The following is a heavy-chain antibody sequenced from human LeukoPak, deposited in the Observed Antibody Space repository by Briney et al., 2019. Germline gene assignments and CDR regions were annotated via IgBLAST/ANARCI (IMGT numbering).Heavy chain of an antibody. CDR3: ASRGLEENWFDP. CDR1: GGTFSSYA. Sequence: SVKVSCKASGGTFSSYAISWVRQAPGQGLEWMGGIIPIFGTANYAQEFQGRVTITTDESTSTAYMELSSLRSEDTAVYYCASRGLEENWFDPWGQGTLVTVSS. D-gene: IGHD3/OR15-3a*01. V-gene: IGHV1-69*05. CDR2: IIPIFGTA. J-gene: IGHJ5*02.